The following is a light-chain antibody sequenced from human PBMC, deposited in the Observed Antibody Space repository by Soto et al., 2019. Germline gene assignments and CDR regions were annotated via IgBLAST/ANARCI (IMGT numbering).Light chain of an antibody. J-gene: IGKJ1*01. CDR1: QTINSR. Sequence: DIQMTQSPSTLPASVGDRVTITCRASQTINSRLAWYQQKPGKAPNLLIYEASSLQTGVPSRFSGSGSGTEFTLTISSLQPDDFATFYCQQYSTYSRAFGQGTKVEI. CDR3: QQYSTYSRA. V-gene: IGKV1-5*03. CDR2: EAS.